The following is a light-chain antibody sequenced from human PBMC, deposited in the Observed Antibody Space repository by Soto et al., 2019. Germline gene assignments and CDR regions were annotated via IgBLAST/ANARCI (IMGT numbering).Light chain of an antibody. Sequence: DIQMTQSPSALSASVGDRVTITFRASQSIKNWLAWYQQKPGEAPKLLIYKASTLESGVPSRFSGSGSGTEFTLTISCLQPDDVATYYCQQYNSYPQFTFGPGTKVDI. CDR1: QSIKNW. V-gene: IGKV1-5*03. CDR3: QQYNSYPQFT. J-gene: IGKJ3*01. CDR2: KAS.